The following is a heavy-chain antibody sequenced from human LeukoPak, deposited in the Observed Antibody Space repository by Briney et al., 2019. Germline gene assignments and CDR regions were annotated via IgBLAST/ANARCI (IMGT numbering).Heavy chain of an antibody. CDR1: GFTFSSYG. V-gene: IGHV3-30*02. D-gene: IGHD3-22*01. Sequence: GGSLRLSCAASGFTFSSYGMHWVRQAPGKGLEWVAFIRYDGSNKYYADSVKGRFTISRDNSKNTLYLQMNSLRAEDTAVYYCARGVTDYYDSSGRPGAFDIWGQGTMVTVSS. J-gene: IGHJ3*02. CDR2: IRYDGSNK. CDR3: ARGVTDYYDSSGRPGAFDI.